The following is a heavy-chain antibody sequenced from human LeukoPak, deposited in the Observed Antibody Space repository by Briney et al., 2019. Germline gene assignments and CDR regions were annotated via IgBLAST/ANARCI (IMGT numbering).Heavy chain of an antibody. Sequence: AETESLTCTVSGVSMSSSSYYWGWIRQPPGKGLEWIVSIYYSGSTYYNPSLKSRVTISVDTSKNQFSLKLSSVTAADTAVYYCAREAYCGGDCYSGDYWGQGTLGTVSS. D-gene: IGHD2-21*02. CDR3: AREAYCGGDCYSGDY. V-gene: IGHV4-39*02. CDR2: IYYSGST. J-gene: IGHJ4*02. CDR1: GVSMSSSSYY.